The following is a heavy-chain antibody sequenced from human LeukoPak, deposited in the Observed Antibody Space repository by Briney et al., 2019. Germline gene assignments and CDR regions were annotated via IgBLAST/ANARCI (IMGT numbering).Heavy chain of an antibody. CDR3: VRQWGENLAVVIIHRFDY. Sequence: SETLSLTCTVSGYSISSGYFWGWIRQPPGKGLEWIGYIYYSGSTYYNPSLKSRVTISVDTSKNQFSLKLNSVTAADTAVYYCVRQWGENLAVVIIHRFDYWGQGVLVTVSS. CDR1: GYSISSGYF. V-gene: IGHV4-38-2*02. CDR2: IYYSGST. J-gene: IGHJ4*02. D-gene: IGHD2-21*01.